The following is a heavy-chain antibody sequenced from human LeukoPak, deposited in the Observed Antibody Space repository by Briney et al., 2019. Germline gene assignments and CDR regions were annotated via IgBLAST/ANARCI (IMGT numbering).Heavy chain of an antibody. Sequence: ASVKVSCKASGYTFTSYDINWVRQATGQGLEYMGWMHPNSGDTGYAQKFQGRVTMTRNTSISTAYMELSGLRSDDTAVYYCARANMVRGVGLFFDRNWFDPWGQGTLVTVSS. V-gene: IGHV1-8*01. D-gene: IGHD3-10*01. CDR3: ARANMVRGVGLFFDRNWFDP. CDR2: MHPNSGDT. J-gene: IGHJ5*02. CDR1: GYTFTSYD.